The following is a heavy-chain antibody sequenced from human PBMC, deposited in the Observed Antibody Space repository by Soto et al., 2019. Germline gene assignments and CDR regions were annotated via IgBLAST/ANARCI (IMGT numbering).Heavy chain of an antibody. CDR1: GFTFSSYA. J-gene: IGHJ2*01. Sequence: EVQLLESGGGLVQPGGSLRLSCAASGFTFSSYAMSWVRQAPGKGLEWVSAISGSGGSTYYADSVKGRFTISRDNSKNTLYLQRNSLRAEDTAVYYCAKALKVAGTPSDLWGRGTLVTVSS. CDR2: ISGSGGST. D-gene: IGHD6-19*01. V-gene: IGHV3-23*01. CDR3: AKALKVAGTPSDL.